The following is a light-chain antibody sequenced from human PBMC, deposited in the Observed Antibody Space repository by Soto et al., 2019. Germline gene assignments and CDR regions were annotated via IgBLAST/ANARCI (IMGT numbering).Light chain of an antibody. CDR1: QSVSNNY. J-gene: IGKJ4*01. Sequence: EIVLTQSPGTLSLSPGERATLSCRASQSVSNNYLAWYQQKPGQAPRLLIYGASNRATGIPARFSGSGSGTDFTITISSLEPEDFAVYYCQQRSNWPLTCGGGTKVE. V-gene: IGKV3-11*01. CDR3: QQRSNWPLT. CDR2: GAS.